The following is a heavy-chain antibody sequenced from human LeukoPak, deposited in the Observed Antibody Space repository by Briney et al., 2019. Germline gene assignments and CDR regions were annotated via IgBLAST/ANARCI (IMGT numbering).Heavy chain of an antibody. CDR1: GFTFSSYA. Sequence: GGSLRLSCAASGFTFSSYAMSWVRQAPGKGLEWVSAISGSGGSTYYADSVKGRFTISRDNSKNTLYLQMNSLRAEDTAVYYCAKDIRWATMIVVPYPEAFDIWGQGTMVTVSS. CDR2: ISGSGGST. J-gene: IGHJ3*02. CDR3: AKDIRWATMIVVPYPEAFDI. V-gene: IGHV3-23*01. D-gene: IGHD3-22*01.